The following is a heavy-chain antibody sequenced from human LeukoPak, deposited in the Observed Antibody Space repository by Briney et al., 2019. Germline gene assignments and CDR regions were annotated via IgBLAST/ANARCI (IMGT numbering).Heavy chain of an antibody. Sequence: GGSLRLSCAASGFIFSRYGMHWVRQAPGKGLEWVAVISYDGSNKYYAESVKGRFTISRDNSKNMLYLQMNSLRVEDTAVYYCARLRDTSMAHSYYGLDVWGQGTTVTVSS. CDR1: GFIFSRYG. D-gene: IGHD5-18*01. V-gene: IGHV3-30*03. CDR2: ISYDGSNK. CDR3: ARLRDTSMAHSYYGLDV. J-gene: IGHJ6*02.